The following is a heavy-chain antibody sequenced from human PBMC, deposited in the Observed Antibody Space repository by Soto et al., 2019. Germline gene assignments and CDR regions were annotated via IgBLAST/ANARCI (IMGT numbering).Heavy chain of an antibody. D-gene: IGHD6-6*01. CDR2: ISGSGGST. CDR3: VETGGGIAARYGY. V-gene: IGHV3-23*01. J-gene: IGHJ4*02. CDR1: GFTLSSYA. Sequence: EVQLLESGGGLVQPGGSLRLSCAASGFTLSSYAMSWVRQAPGKGLEWVSAISGSGGSTYYADSVKGRFTISRDNSKNTLYLQMNSLRAEDTAVYYCVETGGGIAARYGYWGQGTLVTVSS.